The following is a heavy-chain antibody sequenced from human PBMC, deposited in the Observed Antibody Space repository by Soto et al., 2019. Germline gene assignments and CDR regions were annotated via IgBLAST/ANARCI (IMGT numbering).Heavy chain of an antibody. CDR3: ARGRFLEWLSSYYYYGMDV. Sequence: GASVKVSCKAPGGTFSSYAISWVRQAPGQGLEWMGGIIPIFGTANYAQKFQGRVTITADEYTSTAYMELSSLRSEDTAVYYCARGRFLEWLSSYYYYGMDVWGQGTTVTVSS. CDR2: IIPIFGTA. CDR1: GGTFSSYA. V-gene: IGHV1-69*13. J-gene: IGHJ6*02. D-gene: IGHD3-3*01.